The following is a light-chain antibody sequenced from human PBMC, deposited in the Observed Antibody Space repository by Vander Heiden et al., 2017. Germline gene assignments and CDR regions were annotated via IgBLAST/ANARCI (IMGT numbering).Light chain of an antibody. CDR2: VNS. CDR1: SSNIGAGYD. Sequence: QSVLTQPPSVSGAPGQRVTISCTGSSSNIGAGYDVHWYQQLPETSPKLRSYVNSNRPSGVPDRFSGSKSGTSASLAITGLQAEDEADYYCQSYDRSLSVIFGGGTKLTVL. CDR3: QSYDRSLSVI. J-gene: IGLJ2*01. V-gene: IGLV1-40*01.